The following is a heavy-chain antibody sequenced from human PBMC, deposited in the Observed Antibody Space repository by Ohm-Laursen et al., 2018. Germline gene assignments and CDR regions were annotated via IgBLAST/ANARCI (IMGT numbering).Heavy chain of an antibody. V-gene: IGHV3-33*01. D-gene: IGHD3-22*01. J-gene: IGHJ4*02. CDR1: GFTFRGYG. CDR2: IRHDGVEQ. Sequence: SLRLSCAASGFTFRGYGMEWVRQAPGKGLEWVAVIRHDGVEQFHADSVKGRFTISRDNSRNTVYLQMKSLRAEDTAVYYCGRVGYDSRGYPVDYWGQGTLVSVSS. CDR3: GRVGYDSRGYPVDY.